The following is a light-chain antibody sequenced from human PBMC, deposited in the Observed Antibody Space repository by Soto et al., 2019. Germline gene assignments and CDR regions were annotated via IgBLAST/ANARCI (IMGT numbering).Light chain of an antibody. CDR3: NSYTGSNTFV. Sequence: QSAQTQPASVSGSPGQSITISCTGTSSDVGGYNYVSWYQQHPGKAPKLMIFEVTNRPSGISNRFSGSRSGNTASLTISDLQAEDEAEYYCNSYTGSNTFVFGTGTKLTVL. V-gene: IGLV2-14*03. CDR1: SSDVGGYNY. J-gene: IGLJ1*01. CDR2: EVT.